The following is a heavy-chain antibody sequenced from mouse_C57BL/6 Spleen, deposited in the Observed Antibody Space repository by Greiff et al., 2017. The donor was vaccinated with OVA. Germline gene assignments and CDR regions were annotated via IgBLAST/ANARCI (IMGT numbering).Heavy chain of an antibody. V-gene: IGHV1-64*01. CDR3: ARDSSGYPFAY. Sequence: QVQLKQSGVELVKPGASVKLSCKASGYTFTSYWMHWVKQRPGQGLEWIGMIHPNSGSTNYNEKFKSKATLTVDKSSSTAYMQLSSLTSEDSAVYYCARDSSGYPFAYWGQGTLVTVSA. J-gene: IGHJ3*01. D-gene: IGHD3-2*02. CDR1: GYTFTSYW. CDR2: IHPNSGST.